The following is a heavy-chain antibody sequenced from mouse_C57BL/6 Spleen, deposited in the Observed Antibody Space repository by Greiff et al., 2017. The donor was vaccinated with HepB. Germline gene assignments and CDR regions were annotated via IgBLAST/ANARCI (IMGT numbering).Heavy chain of an antibody. CDR2: IDPNSGGT. CDR1: GYTFTSYW. CDR3: ARGDYGSSQAWFAY. V-gene: IGHV1-72*01. D-gene: IGHD1-1*01. J-gene: IGHJ3*01. Sequence: QVQLKQSGAELVKPGASVKLSCKASGYTFTSYWMHWVKQRPGRGLEWIGRIDPNSGGTKYNEKFKSKATLTVDKPSSTAYMQLRSLTSEDSAVYYCARGDYGSSQAWFAYWGQGTLVTVSA.